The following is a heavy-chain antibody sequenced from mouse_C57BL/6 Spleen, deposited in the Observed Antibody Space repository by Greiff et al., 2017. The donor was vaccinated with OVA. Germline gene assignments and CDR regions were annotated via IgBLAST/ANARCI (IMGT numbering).Heavy chain of an antibody. CDR2: IYPGDGDT. D-gene: IGHD2-5*01. Sequence: VQLQQSGAELVKPGASVKISCKASGYAFSSYWMNWVKQRPGKGLEWIGQIYPGDGDTNYNGKFKGKATLTADKSSSTAYMQLSSLTSEDSAVYFCARMRDSNYADYWGQGTTLTVSS. CDR1: GYAFSSYW. V-gene: IGHV1-80*01. CDR3: ARMRDSNYADY. J-gene: IGHJ2*01.